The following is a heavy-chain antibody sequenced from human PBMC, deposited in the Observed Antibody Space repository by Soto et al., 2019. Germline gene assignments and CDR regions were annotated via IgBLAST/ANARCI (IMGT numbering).Heavy chain of an antibody. Sequence: GGSLRLSCAASGFTFSSYSMNWVRQAPGKGLEWVSSISSSSSNIYYADSVKGRFTISRDNAKNSLYLQMNSLRAEDTAVYYCAREYGDYYYYYYGMDVWGQGTTVTVSS. V-gene: IGHV3-21*01. CDR1: GFTFSSYS. J-gene: IGHJ6*02. CDR2: ISSSSSNI. CDR3: AREYGDYYYYYYGMDV. D-gene: IGHD4-17*01.